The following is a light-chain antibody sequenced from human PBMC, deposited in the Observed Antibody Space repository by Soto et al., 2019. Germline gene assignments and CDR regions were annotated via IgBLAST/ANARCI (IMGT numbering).Light chain of an antibody. V-gene: IGKV3-15*01. CDR1: QSVSSN. CDR3: QQYNNWPPEYT. Sequence: EVVMTQSPATLSVSPGERATLSCRASQSVSSNLAWYQQKSGQAPRLLIYDASTRATGIPARFSGSGSGTEFTLTICSMQSEDSAVYYCQQYNNWPPEYTFGQGTKLEIK. CDR2: DAS. J-gene: IGKJ2*01.